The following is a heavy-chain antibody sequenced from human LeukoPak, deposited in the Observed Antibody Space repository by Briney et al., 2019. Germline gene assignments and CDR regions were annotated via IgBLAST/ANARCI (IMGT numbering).Heavy chain of an antibody. J-gene: IGHJ4*02. CDR1: GFTFSSYS. D-gene: IGHD6-19*01. CDR3: ARVAFGGSGSGREDY. V-gene: IGHV3-21*01. CDR2: ISSSSSYI. Sequence: PGGSLRLSCAASGFTFSSYSMNWVRQAPGKGLEWVSSISSSSSYIYYADSVKGRFTISRDNAKNSLYLQMNSLRAEDTAVYYCARVAFGGSGSGREDYWGQGTLVTVSS.